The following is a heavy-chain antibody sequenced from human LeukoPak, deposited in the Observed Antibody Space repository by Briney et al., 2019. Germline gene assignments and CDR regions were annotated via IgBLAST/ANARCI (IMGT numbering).Heavy chain of an antibody. D-gene: IGHD3-22*01. J-gene: IGHJ4*02. CDR3: ARDTRTVVDYEDYYDSSGSSAFDY. CDR2: IYTSGSS. Sequence: PSETLSLTCTVSGGSISSGSYYWSWIRQPAGKGLEWIGRIYTSGSSNYNPSLKSRVTISVDTSKNQFSLKLSSVTAADTAVYYCARDTRTVVDYEDYYDSSGSSAFDYWGQGTLVTVSS. CDR1: GGSISSGSYY. V-gene: IGHV4-61*02.